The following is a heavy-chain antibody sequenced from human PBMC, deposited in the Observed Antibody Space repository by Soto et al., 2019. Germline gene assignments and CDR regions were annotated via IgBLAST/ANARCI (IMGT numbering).Heavy chain of an antibody. CDR1: GGTFSSYT. J-gene: IGHJ5*02. CDR3: ARAGEDMVVGSNWFDP. Sequence: QVQLVQSGAEVKKPGSSVKVSCKASGGTFSSYTISWVRQAPGQGLEWMGRIIPILGIANYAQKFQGRVTLTADKSTSTAYMELSSLRSEDTAVYYCARAGEDMVVGSNWFDPWGQGTLVTVSS. V-gene: IGHV1-69*02. CDR2: IIPILGIA. D-gene: IGHD2-15*01.